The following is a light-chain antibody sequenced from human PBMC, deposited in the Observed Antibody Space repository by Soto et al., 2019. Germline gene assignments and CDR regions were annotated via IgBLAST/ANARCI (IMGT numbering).Light chain of an antibody. CDR2: DSS. CDR3: QQYNSYSTWT. J-gene: IGKJ1*01. Sequence: EIELTQSPATLSLSPGETATLSCRASQNVDKFLAWYQQRPGQPPRLLIFDSSNRATGVPVRFSGSGSGTVFTLTIGSLQPDDFSTYYCQQYNSYSTWTFGQGTKVEIK. CDR1: QNVDKF. V-gene: IGKV3-11*01.